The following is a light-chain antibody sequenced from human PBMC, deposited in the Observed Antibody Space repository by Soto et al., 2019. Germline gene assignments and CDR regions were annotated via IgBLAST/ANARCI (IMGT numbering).Light chain of an antibody. CDR1: SSDVTYYNF. J-gene: IGLJ1*01. Sequence: QSVLTQPGSMSGSPGQSITISCTGTSSDVTYYNFVSWYQHHPGKAPRLMIYEVTYRPSGVSDRFSGSKSGNTASLTISGLQPEDEADYYCSSYTTSNTYVFGTGTKVTVL. V-gene: IGLV2-14*01. CDR3: SSYTTSNTYV. CDR2: EVT.